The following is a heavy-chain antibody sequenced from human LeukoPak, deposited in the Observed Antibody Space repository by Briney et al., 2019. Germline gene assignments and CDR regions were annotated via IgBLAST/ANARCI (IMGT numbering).Heavy chain of an antibody. Sequence: SETLSLTCTVSGYSISSGYYWGWIRQPPGKGLEWIGSIYHSGSTYYNPSLKSRGTISVDTSKNQFSLKLSSVTAADTAVYYCAREYGHYFDYWGQGTLVTVSS. V-gene: IGHV4-38-2*02. CDR1: GYSISSGYY. J-gene: IGHJ4*02. D-gene: IGHD4-17*01. CDR3: AREYGHYFDY. CDR2: IYHSGST.